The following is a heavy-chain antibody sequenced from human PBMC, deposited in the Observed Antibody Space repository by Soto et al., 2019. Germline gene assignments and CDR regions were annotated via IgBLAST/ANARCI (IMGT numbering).Heavy chain of an antibody. CDR3: ARESALGFDP. J-gene: IGHJ5*02. D-gene: IGHD3-3*01. CDR1: GFTFSSYT. Sequence: GGSLRLSCAASGFTFSSYTLNWVRQAPGKGLEWVSSITSSSSYIYYADSVKGRFTISRGNAKNSLYLQMNSLSDEDTAVYYCARESALGFDPWGQGTLVTVSS. CDR2: ITSSSSYI. V-gene: IGHV3-21*01.